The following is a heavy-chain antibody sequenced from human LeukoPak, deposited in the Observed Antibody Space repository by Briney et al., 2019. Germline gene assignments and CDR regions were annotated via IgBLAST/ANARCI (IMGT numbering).Heavy chain of an antibody. CDR3: AKQWVDC. D-gene: IGHD1-26*01. CDR1: GFTFSNYD. Sequence: PGGSLRLSCAASGFTFSNYDMNWVRQAPGKGLEGVSSISESGDTTHYADSVKGRFTISRDNAQNTLYLQMNTLRAEDTALYYCAKQWVDCWGQGTLVTVSS. CDR2: ISESGDTT. J-gene: IGHJ4*02. V-gene: IGHV3-23*01.